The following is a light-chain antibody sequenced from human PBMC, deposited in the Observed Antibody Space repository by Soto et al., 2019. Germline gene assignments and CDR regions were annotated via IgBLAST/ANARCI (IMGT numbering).Light chain of an antibody. CDR1: QSLLHSNGYTY. CDR2: LGS. CDR3: MQGLQTPYT. J-gene: IGKJ2*01. V-gene: IGKV2-28*01. Sequence: DIVMIQSPLSLPVTPGEPASISCRSSQSLLHSNGYTYLNWYLQKPGQSPQLLIYLGSNRASGVPDRLSGSGSGTYFTLKISRVEAEDFGVYYCMQGLQTPYTFGQGTKLEIK.